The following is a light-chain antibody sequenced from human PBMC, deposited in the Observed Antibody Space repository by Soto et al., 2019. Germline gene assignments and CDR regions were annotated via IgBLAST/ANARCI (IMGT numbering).Light chain of an antibody. J-gene: IGLJ1*01. V-gene: IGLV1-40*01. CDR3: QSYDSSLSGYV. CDR2: GNS. CDR1: SSNIGAGYD. Sequence: QSVLTQQPSVSGAPGQRVTISCTGSSSNIGAGYDVHWYQQLPGTAPKLLIYGNSNRPSGVPDRFSGSKSGTSASLAITGLQADDEADYYCQSYDSSLSGYVFGTGTKVTVL.